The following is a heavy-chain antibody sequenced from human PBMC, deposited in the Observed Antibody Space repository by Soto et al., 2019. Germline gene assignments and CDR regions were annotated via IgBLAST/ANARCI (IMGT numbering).Heavy chain of an antibody. V-gene: IGHV1-69*01. CDR2: IIPLLGST. Sequence: QVQEEQSGAEVKKPGSSLKVSCKTSGGPFSSQAFNWVRQARGHGLEWMGGIIPLLGSTTYEQKFQDRVTFAADESTSTVYKELGSLSSGDTDTYFCAMGDGPYFFYVIDVWGRGTTVTVSS. D-gene: IGHD2-21*01. CDR3: AMGDGPYFFYVIDV. J-gene: IGHJ6*02. CDR1: GGPFSSQA.